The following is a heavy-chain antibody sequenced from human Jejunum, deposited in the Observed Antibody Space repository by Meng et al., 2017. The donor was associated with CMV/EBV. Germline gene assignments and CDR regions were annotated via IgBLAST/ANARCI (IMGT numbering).Heavy chain of an antibody. J-gene: IGHJ4*02. V-gene: IGHV3-74*01. CDR1: GFTFSRYW. Sequence: CAASGFTFSRYWMQWVRQAPGKGLVWVSRINSDGSSTSYADSVKGRLTISRDNAKNTLYLQMNSLRAEDTAVYYCAREASGDCYDYWGQGTLVTVSS. D-gene: IGHD2-21*01. CDR2: INSDGSST. CDR3: AREASGDCYDY.